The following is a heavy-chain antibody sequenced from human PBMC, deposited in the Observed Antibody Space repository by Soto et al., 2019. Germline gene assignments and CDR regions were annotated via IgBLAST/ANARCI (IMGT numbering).Heavy chain of an antibody. CDR2: INGGSGKT. D-gene: IGHD1-26*01. Sequence: QVQLVQSGAEVKKPGASVKVSWRASGFTFTLYSMHWVRQAPGQRLEWMGWINGGSGKTKYSQKFQGRVTIARDTSASTAYMEVSSLRSEDTAVYYCARYSGNYQDAFDIWGQGTMVTVSS. CDR1: GFTFTLYS. V-gene: IGHV1-3*01. J-gene: IGHJ3*02. CDR3: ARYSGNYQDAFDI.